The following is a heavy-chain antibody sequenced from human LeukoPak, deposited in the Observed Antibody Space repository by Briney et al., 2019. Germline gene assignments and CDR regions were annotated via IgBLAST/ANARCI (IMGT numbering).Heavy chain of an antibody. CDR3: ARENSWYDS. D-gene: IGHD2/OR15-2a*01. V-gene: IGHV5-51*01. CDR2: IYPADSDT. CDR1: GYRFTSYW. J-gene: IGHJ5*01. Sequence: GESLKISCEASGYRFTSYWIGWVRQMPGKGLEWIGIIYPADSDTRYSPSFQGQVTISADKSISTAYLQWRSLKASDTAMYYCARENSWYDSWGQGTLVTVSS.